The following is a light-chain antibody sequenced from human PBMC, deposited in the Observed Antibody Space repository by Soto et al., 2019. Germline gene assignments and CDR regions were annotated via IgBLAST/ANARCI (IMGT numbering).Light chain of an antibody. J-gene: IGKJ1*01. Sequence: EIVLTQSPGTLSLSLGERATLSCRASQSVSSSYLAWYQQKPGQAPRLLIYGASSRATGIPDRFSGSGSGTDFTLTISRLEPEDFAVYYCQQYGSSPPVVAFGQGTKVEIK. CDR1: QSVSSSY. V-gene: IGKV3-20*01. CDR3: QQYGSSPPVVA. CDR2: GAS.